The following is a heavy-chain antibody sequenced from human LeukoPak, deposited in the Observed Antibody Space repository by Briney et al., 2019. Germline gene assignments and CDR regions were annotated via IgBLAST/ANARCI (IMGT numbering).Heavy chain of an antibody. V-gene: IGHV3-64*01. CDR3: ARDILGEGEDANYAVYYFDY. J-gene: IGHJ4*02. CDR2: ISSNGGST. CDR1: GFTFSSYG. Sequence: PGGSLRLSCAASGFTFSSYGMHWVRQAPGKGLEYVSAISSNGGSTYYANSVKGRFTISRDNSKNTLYLQMGSLRAEDTAVYYCARDILGEGEDANYAVYYFDYWGQGTPVTVSS. D-gene: IGHD4/OR15-4a*01.